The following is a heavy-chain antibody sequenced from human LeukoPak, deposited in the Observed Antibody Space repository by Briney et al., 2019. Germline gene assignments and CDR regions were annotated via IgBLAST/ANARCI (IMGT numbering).Heavy chain of an antibody. V-gene: IGHV3-7*01. Sequence: GGSLRLSCAASGFTFSSYWMSWVRQAPGKGLKWVANIKQDGSEKYYVDSVKGRFTISRDNAKNSLYLQMNSLRAEDTAVYYCARELGYDFWSGYSIDYWGQGTLVTVSS. CDR1: GFTFSSYW. J-gene: IGHJ4*02. CDR3: ARELGYDFWSGYSIDY. CDR2: IKQDGSEK. D-gene: IGHD3-3*01.